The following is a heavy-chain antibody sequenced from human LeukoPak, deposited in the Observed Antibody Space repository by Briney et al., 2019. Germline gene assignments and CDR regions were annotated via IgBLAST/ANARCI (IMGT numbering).Heavy chain of an antibody. CDR2: ISGSGGST. CDR3: AKDPVPTYYDFWSGYGYFDY. V-gene: IGHV3-23*01. D-gene: IGHD3-3*01. J-gene: IGHJ4*02. Sequence: GGSLRLSCAASGFTFSSYAMSWVRQAPGKGLEWVSAISGSGGSTYYADSEKGRFTISRDNSKNTLYLQMNSLRAEDTAVYYCAKDPVPTYYDFWSGYGYFDYWGQGTLVTVSS. CDR1: GFTFSSYA.